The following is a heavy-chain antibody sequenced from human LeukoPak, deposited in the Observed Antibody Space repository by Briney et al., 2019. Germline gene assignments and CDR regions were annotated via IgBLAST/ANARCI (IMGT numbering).Heavy chain of an antibody. V-gene: IGHV3-30*02. J-gene: IGHJ4*02. CDR2: IRYDGSNK. Sequence: GGSLRLXCAASGFTSGSYGMHWVRQAPGKGLESVAFIRYDGSNKYYADSVKGRFTISRDNSKNTLYLQMNSLRAEDTAVYYCAKDLYCYGSGTPEYWGQGTLVTVSS. D-gene: IGHD3-10*01. CDR1: GFTSGSYG. CDR3: AKDLYCYGSGTPEY.